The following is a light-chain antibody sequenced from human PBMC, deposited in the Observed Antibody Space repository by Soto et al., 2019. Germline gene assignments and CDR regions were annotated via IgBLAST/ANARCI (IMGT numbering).Light chain of an antibody. CDR1: ESVNTN. CDR3: QQYRNWPPSMYT. CDR2: GAS. J-gene: IGKJ2*01. Sequence: EIVMTQSPATLSVSPGERATLSCRASESVNTNLAWYQQKPGQAPRLLIYGASTRATGIPARFSGSGSGTEFTLNINSLQSEDFGVYYCQQYRNWPPSMYTFGQGSKLEIK. V-gene: IGKV3-15*01.